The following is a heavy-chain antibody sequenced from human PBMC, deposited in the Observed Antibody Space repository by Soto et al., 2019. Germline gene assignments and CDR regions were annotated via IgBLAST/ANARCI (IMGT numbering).Heavy chain of an antibody. Sequence: SETLSLTCTVSGGSISSSSYYWGWIRQPPGKGLEWIGSIYYSGSTNYNPSLKSRVTISVDTSKNQFSLKLSSVTAADTAVYYCARPRDCSSTSCYGALDPWGQGTLVTVSS. CDR3: ARPRDCSSTSCYGALDP. D-gene: IGHD2-2*01. J-gene: IGHJ5*02. CDR2: IYYSGST. V-gene: IGHV4-39*07. CDR1: GGSISSSSYY.